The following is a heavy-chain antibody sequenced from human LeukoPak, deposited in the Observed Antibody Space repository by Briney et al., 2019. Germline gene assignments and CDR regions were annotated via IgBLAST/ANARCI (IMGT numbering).Heavy chain of an antibody. CDR1: GFTFSSYA. CDR2: ISGSGGRT. V-gene: IGHV3-23*01. CDR3: AKGARWELPLDY. D-gene: IGHD1-26*01. J-gene: IGHJ4*02. Sequence: GGSLRLSCAASGFTFSSYAMSWVRQAPGKGLEWFLAISGSGGRTYYADSVKGRFTISRDNSMDTLYLQMNSLRADDTAVYYCAKGARWELPLDYWGQGTLVTVSS.